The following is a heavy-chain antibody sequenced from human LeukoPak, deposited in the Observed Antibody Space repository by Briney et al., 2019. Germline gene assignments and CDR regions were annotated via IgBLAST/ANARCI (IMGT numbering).Heavy chain of an antibody. CDR1: GFTFGKAW. V-gene: IGHV3-15*01. J-gene: IGHJ4*02. CDR3: TTDQGRFCGGDCSSDY. CDR2: IKSQSNGGTT. D-gene: IGHD2-21*02. Sequence: PGGSLRLSCAASGFTFGKAWMSWVRQAPGRGLEWVGRIKSQSNGGTTDYAAPVKGRFTISRHDSGNTLYLQMNSLKTEDTAVYYCTTDQGRFCGGDCSSDYWGQGTLVTVSS.